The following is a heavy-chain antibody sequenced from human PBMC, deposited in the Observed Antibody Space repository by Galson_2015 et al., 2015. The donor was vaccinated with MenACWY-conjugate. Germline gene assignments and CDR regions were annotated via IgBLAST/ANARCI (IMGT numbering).Heavy chain of an antibody. J-gene: IGHJ4*02. Sequence: SLRLSCAASGFTFSKCAMSWVRQAPGKGLEWVSGISASGGDIDYADSVKGRFTISRDDSKNTVYLQMNSLRAEDTAVYYCVRARGFDYWGQGTLVTVSS. V-gene: IGHV3-23*01. CDR2: ISASGGDI. CDR1: GFTFSKCA. CDR3: VRARGFDY.